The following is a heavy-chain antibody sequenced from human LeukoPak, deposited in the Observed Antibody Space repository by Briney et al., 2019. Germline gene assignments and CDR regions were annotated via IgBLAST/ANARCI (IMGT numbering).Heavy chain of an antibody. CDR2: IYTSGST. D-gene: IGHD3-3*01. J-gene: IGHJ4*02. Sequence: SQTLSLTCTVSGGSISSGSYYWSWIRQPAGKGLEWIGRIYTSGSTNYNPSLKSRVTISVDTSKNQLSLKLSSVTAADTAVYYCARGGEDYDFWSGYPGVDYFDYWGQGTLVTVSS. CDR3: ARGGEDYDFWSGYPGVDYFDY. V-gene: IGHV4-61*02. CDR1: GGSISSGSYY.